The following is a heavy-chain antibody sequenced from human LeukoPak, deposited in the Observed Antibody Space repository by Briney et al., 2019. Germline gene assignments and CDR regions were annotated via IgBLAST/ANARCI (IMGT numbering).Heavy chain of an antibody. CDR2: IYYSGST. Sequence: SETLSLTCAVSGGSISSGGYSWSWIRQPPGKGLEWIGYIYYSGSTYYNPSLKSRVTISVDTSKNQFSLKLSSVTAADTAVYYCARNEDGYNFAYFDYWGQGTLVTVSS. CDR1: GGSISSGGYS. J-gene: IGHJ4*02. D-gene: IGHD5-24*01. V-gene: IGHV4-30-4*07. CDR3: ARNEDGYNFAYFDY.